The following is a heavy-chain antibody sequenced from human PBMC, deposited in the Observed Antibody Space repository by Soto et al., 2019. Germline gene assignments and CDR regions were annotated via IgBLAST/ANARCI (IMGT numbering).Heavy chain of an antibody. CDR1: GGSVSSDDYS. J-gene: IGHJ4*02. CDR3: ARAMANYFDY. D-gene: IGHD2-8*01. Sequence: QVQLQESGPGLVKPSQTLSVTCTVSGGSVSSDDYSWSWIRQHPGKGLEWIGYIRDSGSTYYNPSREGRVTISVDTSKNQFSLRRRSVTAADTAVYYCARAMANYFDYWGQGTLVTASS. V-gene: IGHV4-31*03. CDR2: IRDSGST.